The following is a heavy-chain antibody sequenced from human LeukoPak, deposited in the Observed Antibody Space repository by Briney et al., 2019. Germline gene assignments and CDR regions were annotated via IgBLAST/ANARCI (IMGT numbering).Heavy chain of an antibody. CDR3: AREGGNYDASGYPPSPYYFDL. J-gene: IGHJ4*02. CDR2: IFSSGRN. D-gene: IGHD3-22*01. V-gene: IGHV4-4*07. Sequence: SETLSLTCSVSGVSISNYYWSWIRQPAGKGPEWMGRIFSSGRNNYNPSLKSRLMVSVDPSENQISMRLSSVTAADTAVYYCAREGGNYDASGYPPSPYYFDLWGQGTLVTVSS. CDR1: GVSISNYY.